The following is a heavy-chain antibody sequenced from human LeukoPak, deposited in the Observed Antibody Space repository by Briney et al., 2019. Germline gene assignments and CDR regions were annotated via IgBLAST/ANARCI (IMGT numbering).Heavy chain of an antibody. D-gene: IGHD6-19*01. CDR3: ARDPYSSGWKGVFGNWFDP. V-gene: IGHV3-30-3*01. CDR1: GFTFSSYA. CDR2: ISYDGSNK. Sequence: GGSLRLSCAASGFTFSSYAMHWVRQAPGKGLEWVAVISYDGSNKYYADSVKGRFTISRDNSKNTLYLQMNSLRAEDTAVYYCARDPYSSGWKGVFGNWFDPWGQGTLVTVSS. J-gene: IGHJ5*02.